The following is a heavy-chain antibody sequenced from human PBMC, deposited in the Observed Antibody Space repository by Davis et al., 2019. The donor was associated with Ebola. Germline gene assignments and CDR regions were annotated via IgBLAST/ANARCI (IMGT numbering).Heavy chain of an antibody. V-gene: IGHV4-38-2*02. CDR2: IYHSGST. J-gene: IGHJ5*02. CDR3: ARVKIRFLEWGRFDP. D-gene: IGHD3-3*01. Sequence: PSETLSLTCTVSGYSISSGYYWGWIRQPPGKGLEWIGSIYHSGSTYYNPSLKSRVTISVDTSKNQFSLKLSSVTAADTAVCYCARVKIRFLEWGRFDPWGQGTLVTVSS. CDR1: GYSISSGYY.